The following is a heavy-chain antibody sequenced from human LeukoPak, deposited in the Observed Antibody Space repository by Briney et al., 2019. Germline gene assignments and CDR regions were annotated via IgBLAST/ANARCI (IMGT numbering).Heavy chain of an antibody. J-gene: IGHJ4*02. CDR2: IYYSGST. Sequence: PSETLSLTCTVPGGSISSSSYYWGWIRQPPGKGLEWIVSIYYSGSTYYNPSLKSRVTISVDTSKNQFSLKLSSVTAADTAVYYCARWAAYDILTGSNDYWGQGTLVTVSS. CDR1: GGSISSSSYY. V-gene: IGHV4-39*01. CDR3: ARWAAYDILTGSNDY. D-gene: IGHD3-9*01.